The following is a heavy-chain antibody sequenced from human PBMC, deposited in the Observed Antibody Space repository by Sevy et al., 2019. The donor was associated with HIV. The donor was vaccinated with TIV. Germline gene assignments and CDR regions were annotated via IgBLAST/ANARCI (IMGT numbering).Heavy chain of an antibody. J-gene: IGHJ4*02. CDR3: ARESGDCSSTSCYEGVFDY. V-gene: IGHV4-61*02. CDR2: IYTSGST. CDR1: GGSISSGNYY. Sequence: TLSLTCTVSGGSISSGNYYWSWIRQPAGKGLEWIGRIYTSGSTNYNPSLKSRVTISVDTSKSQFSLKLSSVTAADTAVYYCARESGDCSSTSCYEGVFDYWGQGTLVTVSS. D-gene: IGHD2-2*01.